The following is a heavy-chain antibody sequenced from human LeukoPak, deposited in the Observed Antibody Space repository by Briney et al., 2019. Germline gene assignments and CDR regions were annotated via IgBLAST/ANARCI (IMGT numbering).Heavy chain of an antibody. CDR2: IRYDGSNK. J-gene: IGHJ4*02. V-gene: IGHV3-30*02. D-gene: IGHD2-8*01. CDR1: GFTFTSYR. Sequence: GGSLRLSCAASGFTFTSYRWNWVRQAPGKGLEWVAFIRYDGSNKYYADSVKGRFTISRDNSKNTLYLQMNSLRAEDTAVYYCAALGALTPKDIVLMVYADPRDYWGQGTLVTVSS. CDR3: AALGALTPKDIVLMVYADPRDY.